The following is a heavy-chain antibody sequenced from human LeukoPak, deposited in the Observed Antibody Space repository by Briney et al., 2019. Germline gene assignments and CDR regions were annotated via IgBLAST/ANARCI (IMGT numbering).Heavy chain of an antibody. V-gene: IGHV3-23*01. J-gene: IGHJ6*04. CDR2: ISGSGANT. CDR3: ARGFPNPGHV. CDR1: GFTFNSYG. Sequence: GGSLRLSCAASGFTFNSYGMSWVRQAPGKGLEWVSAISGSGANTYYADSVKGRFTISRDNSKNTLYLQMNSLRAEDTAVYYCARGFPNPGHVWGKGTTVTISS.